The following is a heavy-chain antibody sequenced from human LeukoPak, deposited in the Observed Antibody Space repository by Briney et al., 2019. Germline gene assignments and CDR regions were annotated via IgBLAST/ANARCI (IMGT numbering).Heavy chain of an antibody. CDR2: INPSGGST. CDR1: GYTFTGYY. J-gene: IGHJ5*02. Sequence: ASVKVSCKASGYTFTGYYMHWVRQAPGQGLEWMGIINPSGGSTSYAQKFQGRVTMTRDTSTSTVYMELSSLRSEDTAVYYCARARGVNFYYYDSSGSKYNWFDPWGQGTLVTVSS. V-gene: IGHV1-46*01. CDR3: ARARGVNFYYYDSSGSKYNWFDP. D-gene: IGHD3-22*01.